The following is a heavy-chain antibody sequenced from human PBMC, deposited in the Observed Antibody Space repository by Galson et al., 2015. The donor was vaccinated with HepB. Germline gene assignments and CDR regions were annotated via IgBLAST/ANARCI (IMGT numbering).Heavy chain of an antibody. CDR1: GGSISNGGYY. V-gene: IGHV4-31*03. CDR2: IYNSGST. D-gene: IGHD3-3*01. J-gene: IGHJ3*02. Sequence: TLSLTCTVSGGSISNGGYYWSWIRQHPGKGLEWIGFIYNSGSTYQNPSLKSRVSISVDTSKNQFSLKLNSVTAADTAVYYCARGGITTFGVIILSAFDIWGQGTMVTVSS. CDR3: ARGGITTFGVIILSAFDI.